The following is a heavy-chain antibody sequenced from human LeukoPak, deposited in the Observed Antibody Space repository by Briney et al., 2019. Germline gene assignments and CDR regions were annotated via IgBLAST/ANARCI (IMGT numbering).Heavy chain of an antibody. Sequence: GGSLRLSCAASGFTFSSYEMNWVRQAPGKGLEWVSYISSSGSTIYYADSVKGRFTISRDNAKNSLYLQMNSLRAEDTAVYYCAKDSLTVTTSSNDAFDIWGQGTMVTVSS. J-gene: IGHJ3*02. CDR3: AKDSLTVTTSSNDAFDI. CDR1: GFTFSSYE. V-gene: IGHV3-48*03. D-gene: IGHD4-17*01. CDR2: ISSSGSTI.